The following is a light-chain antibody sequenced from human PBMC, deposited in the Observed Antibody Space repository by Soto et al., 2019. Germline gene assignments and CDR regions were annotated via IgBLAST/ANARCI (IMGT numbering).Light chain of an antibody. Sequence: EIVLTQSPATLSLSPGERATLSCRASQSISSHLAWYQQKPGQAPRLLIYGASNRATGIPARFSGRGSGTDFTLTFSSLASEDFAVYYCHQRINWPLTFGGGTKVEIK. V-gene: IGKV3-11*01. CDR2: GAS. J-gene: IGKJ4*01. CDR3: HQRINWPLT. CDR1: QSISSH.